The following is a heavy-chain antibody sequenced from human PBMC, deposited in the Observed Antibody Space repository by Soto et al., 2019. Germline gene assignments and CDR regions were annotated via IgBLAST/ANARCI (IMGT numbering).Heavy chain of an antibody. D-gene: IGHD3-22*01. J-gene: IGHJ3*02. Sequence: GGSLRLSCAASGLTFSNYAMTWVRQAPGKGLEWVSDISGRGGSTHYADSVKGRFTISRDNSKNTLYLQMNSLRAEDTAVYYCATSTYYLRSDAFDIWGQGTMVTVSS. V-gene: IGHV3-23*01. CDR3: ATSTYYLRSDAFDI. CDR2: ISGRGGST. CDR1: GLTFSNYA.